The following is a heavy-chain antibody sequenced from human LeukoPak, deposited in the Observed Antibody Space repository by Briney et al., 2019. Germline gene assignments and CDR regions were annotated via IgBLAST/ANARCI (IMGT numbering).Heavy chain of an antibody. CDR1: GGSFSGYY. D-gene: IGHD2-2*01. CDR2: INHSGSN. J-gene: IGHJ5*02. Sequence: SETLSLTCAVYGGSFSGYYWSWIRQPPGKGLEWIGEINHSGSNNYNPSLKSRVTISVDTAKNQFSLKLSSVTAADTAVYYRARAGWGTQYCSSTSCYALPRNWFDPWGEGTLVTVSS. V-gene: IGHV4-34*01. CDR3: ARAGWGTQYCSSTSCYALPRNWFDP.